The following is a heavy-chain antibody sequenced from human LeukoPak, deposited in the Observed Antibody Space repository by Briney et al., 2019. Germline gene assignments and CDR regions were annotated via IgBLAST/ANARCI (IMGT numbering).Heavy chain of an antibody. D-gene: IGHD2-2*01. CDR1: GGPISSGSYY. J-gene: IGHJ2*01. Sequence: SETLSLTCTVSGGPISSGSYYWSWIRQPAGKGLEWIGRIYASGSTNYNPSLKSRVTMSVDTSKNQLSLKLSSVTAADTAVYYCARGGDVVLPADRYYWYFDLWGRGTVVTVSS. CDR3: ARGGDVVLPADRYYWYFDL. CDR2: IYASGST. V-gene: IGHV4-61*02.